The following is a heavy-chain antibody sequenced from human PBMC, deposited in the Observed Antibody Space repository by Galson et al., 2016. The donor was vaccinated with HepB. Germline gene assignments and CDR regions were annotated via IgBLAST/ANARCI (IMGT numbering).Heavy chain of an antibody. Sequence: SLRLSCAASGFVFSNFGLSWVRQAPGRGLEWVASIRTRRTTYYSDSVQGRFTISRDNSINTLYLQRNGLRAEDTAVYYCAKERLVRRIFDYWGQGTLVTVSS. CDR3: AKERLVRRIFDY. V-gene: IGHV3-23*01. CDR2: SIRTRRTT. D-gene: IGHD1-1*01. CDR1: GFVFSNFG. J-gene: IGHJ4*02.